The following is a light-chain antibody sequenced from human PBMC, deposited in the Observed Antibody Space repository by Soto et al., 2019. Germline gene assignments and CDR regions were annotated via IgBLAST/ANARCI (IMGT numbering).Light chain of an antibody. V-gene: IGKV2-28*01. Sequence: DIVLTQSPLSLPVTPGEPASISCRSSQSLLHSNGYIYLDWYLQKPGQSPQLLIYLGSSRASGVPDRISGSGSGTDFTLKISRVEAEDVGVYYCMQALQTPPTWTFGQGTKVEIQ. CDR3: MQALQTPPTWT. J-gene: IGKJ1*01. CDR2: LGS. CDR1: QSLLHSNGYIY.